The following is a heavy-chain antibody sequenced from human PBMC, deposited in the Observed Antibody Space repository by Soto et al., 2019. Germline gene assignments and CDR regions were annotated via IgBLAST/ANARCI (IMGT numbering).Heavy chain of an antibody. Sequence: ASVKVSCKASGYTFTSYGISWVRQAPGQGLEWMGWISAYNGNTNYAQKLQGRVTMTTDTSTSTAYMELRSLRSDDTAVYYCARGSTHYYGSGYFDYWGQGTLVTVSS. V-gene: IGHV1-18*01. J-gene: IGHJ4*02. CDR3: ARGSTHYYGSGYFDY. CDR1: GYTFTSYG. D-gene: IGHD3-10*01. CDR2: ISAYNGNT.